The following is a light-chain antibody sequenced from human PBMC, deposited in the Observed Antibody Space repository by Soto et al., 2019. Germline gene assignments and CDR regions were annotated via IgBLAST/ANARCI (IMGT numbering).Light chain of an antibody. J-gene: IGLJ3*02. CDR1: SGHNSYA. Sequence: QAVLTQSPSASASLGASVKLTCTLTSGHNSYAIAWHQQQPGKGPRYLMNLKSDGSYSRGDGIPDRFSGSSSGAERYLTISRLQSVDEADYYCQTWGTGFQVFGGGTKLTVL. V-gene: IGLV4-69*02. CDR2: LKSDGSY. CDR3: QTWGTGFQV.